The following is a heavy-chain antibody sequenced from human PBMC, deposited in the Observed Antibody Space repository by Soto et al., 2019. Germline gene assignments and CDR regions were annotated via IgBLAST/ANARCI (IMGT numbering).Heavy chain of an antibody. V-gene: IGHV3-33*01. CDR1: GFTFSSYG. CDR3: ARRAEYSSSYFDY. D-gene: IGHD6-6*01. CDR2: IWYDGSNK. Sequence: ESVGGVVQPGRSLRLSCAASGFTFSSYGMHWVRQAPGKGLEWVAVIWYDGSNKYYADSVKGRFTISRDNSKNTLYLQMNSLRAEDTAVYYCARRAEYSSSYFDYWGQGTLVTVSS. J-gene: IGHJ4*02.